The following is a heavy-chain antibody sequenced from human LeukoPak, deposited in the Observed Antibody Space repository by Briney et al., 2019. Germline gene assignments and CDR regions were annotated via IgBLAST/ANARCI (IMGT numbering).Heavy chain of an antibody. J-gene: IGHJ4*02. V-gene: IGHV3-20*04. CDR1: GFTFDDSV. CDR2: INWNGGST. Sequence: GGSLRLSCAASGFTFDDSVMSWVRQAPGKGLEWVSSINWNGGSTGYADSVKGRFTISRDNAKNTLYLQMNSLRAEDTAVYYCVRDWGYDSSGYWQKYFDTWGQGTLVTVSS. CDR3: VRDWGYDSSGYWQKYFDT. D-gene: IGHD3-22*01.